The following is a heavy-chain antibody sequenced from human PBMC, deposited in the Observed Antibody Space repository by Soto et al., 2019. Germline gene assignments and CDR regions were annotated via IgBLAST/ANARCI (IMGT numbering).Heavy chain of an antibody. V-gene: IGHV1-2*02. D-gene: IGHD2-15*01. CDR3: ARDRGIVVVVGMDV. J-gene: IGHJ6*02. Sequence: RASVKVSCKASGYTFTGYYMHWVRQAPGQGLEWMGWINPNSGGTNYAQKFQGRVTMTRDTSISTAYMELSRLRSDDTAVYYCARDRGIVVVVGMDVWGQGTTVTVSS. CDR1: GYTFTGYY. CDR2: INPNSGGT.